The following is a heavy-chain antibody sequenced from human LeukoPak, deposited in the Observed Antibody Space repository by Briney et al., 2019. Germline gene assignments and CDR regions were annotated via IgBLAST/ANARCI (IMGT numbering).Heavy chain of an antibody. CDR2: ISGSGGST. D-gene: IGHD1-1*01. Sequence: GGSLRLSCAAPGFTFSSYAMSWVRQAPGKGLEWVSAISGSGGSTYYADSVKGRFTISRDNSKNTLYPQMNSLRAEDTAVYYCAKDNLRTAQPQYFQHWGQGTLVTVSS. CDR3: AKDNLRTAQPQYFQH. J-gene: IGHJ1*01. V-gene: IGHV3-23*01. CDR1: GFTFSSYA.